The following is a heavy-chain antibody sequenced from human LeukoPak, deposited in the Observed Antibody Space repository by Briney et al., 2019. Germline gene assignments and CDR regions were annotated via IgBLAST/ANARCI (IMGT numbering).Heavy chain of an antibody. CDR2: IIPIFGTA. J-gene: IGHJ6*02. CDR1: GGTFSSYA. D-gene: IGHD3-10*01. CDR3: ARSGSYTAYYYYGMDV. V-gene: IGHV1-69*13. Sequence: SVKVSCKASGGTFSSYAISWVRQAPGQGLEWMGGIIPIFGTANYAQKFQGRVTITADESTSTAYMELSSLRSEDTAVYYCARSGSYTAYYYYGMDVWGQGTTVTVSS.